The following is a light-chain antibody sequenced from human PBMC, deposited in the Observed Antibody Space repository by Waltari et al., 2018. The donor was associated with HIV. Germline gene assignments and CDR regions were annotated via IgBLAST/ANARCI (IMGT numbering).Light chain of an antibody. J-gene: IGKJ2*01. CDR2: AAS. CDR1: QGISSY. Sequence: DIQLTPYPSFLSASVGDRVTITCRASQGISSYLAWYQQKPGKAPKLLIYAASTLQSGVPSRFSGSGSGTEFTLTISSLQPEDFATYYCQQLNSYPRTFGQGTKLEIK. CDR3: QQLNSYPRT. V-gene: IGKV1-9*01.